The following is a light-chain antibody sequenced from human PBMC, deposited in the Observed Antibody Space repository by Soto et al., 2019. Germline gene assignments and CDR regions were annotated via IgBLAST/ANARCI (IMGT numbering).Light chain of an antibody. CDR1: QRVSSSY. J-gene: IGKJ5*01. V-gene: IGKV3-20*01. CDR3: QQYDSSPIT. Sequence: EIVLTQSPGTLSLSPGERATLSCRASQRVSSSYLAWYQQKPGQAPSLLIYGASRRATGIPDRFSGSGSGTDFTLTISRLEPEDFEVYYCQQYDSSPITFGQGTRLEI. CDR2: GAS.